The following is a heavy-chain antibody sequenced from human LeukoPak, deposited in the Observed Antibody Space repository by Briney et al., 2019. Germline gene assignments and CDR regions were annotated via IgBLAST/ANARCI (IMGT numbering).Heavy chain of an antibody. D-gene: IGHD2-21*01. Sequence: SETLSLTCAVYGGSFSGYYWSWIRQPPGKGLEWIGEINHSGSTNYNPSLKSRVTTSVDTSKNQFSLKLSSVTAADTAVYYCARGEASYYFDSWGQGTLVTVSS. CDR3: ARGEASYYFDS. CDR2: INHSGST. CDR1: GGSFSGYY. V-gene: IGHV4-34*01. J-gene: IGHJ4*02.